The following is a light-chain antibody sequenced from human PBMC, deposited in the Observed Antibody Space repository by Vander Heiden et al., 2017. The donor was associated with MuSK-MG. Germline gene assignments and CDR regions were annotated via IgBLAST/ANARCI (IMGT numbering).Light chain of an antibody. J-gene: IGLJ3*02. CDR1: SYNIGSNY. V-gene: IGLV1-47*01. CDR2: RNS. Sequence: QSVLTQPPSASGTPGQMVTISCSGSSYNIGSNYVYWYQQLPGTAPKLLIYRNSKRPSGVPDRVSGSKSGTSASLAISGLQSEDEADYYCAAWEDSLSGWVFGGGTKLTVL. CDR3: AAWEDSLSGWV.